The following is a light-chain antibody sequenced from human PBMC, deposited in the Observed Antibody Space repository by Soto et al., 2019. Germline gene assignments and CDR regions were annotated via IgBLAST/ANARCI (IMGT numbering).Light chain of an antibody. CDR3: QQYDDSRT. CDR2: DVS. J-gene: IGKJ1*01. Sequence: DVPLTQSPSTLSASVGDSVTITCRASQNVTTSLAWYQHKPGKAPKLLMFDVSNLESGVPSRFSGSGSGTEFTLSISSLHSDDLATYYCQQYDDSRTFGQGTKVDIK. V-gene: IGKV1-5*01. CDR1: QNVTTS.